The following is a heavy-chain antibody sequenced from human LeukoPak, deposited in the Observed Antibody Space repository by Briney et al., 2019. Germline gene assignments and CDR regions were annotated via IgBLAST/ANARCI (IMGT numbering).Heavy chain of an antibody. CDR3: ARAEGYGGELDS. D-gene: IGHD4-23*01. CDR2: IKSKTDGGTT. V-gene: IGHV3-15*05. Sequence: GGSLRLSCAASGFTFSNAWMSWVRQAPGKGLEWVGRIKSKTDGGTTDYAAPVKGRFTISRENSKNRLYLQMNSLRAEDTAVYYCARAEGYGGELDSWGQGTLVTVSS. J-gene: IGHJ4*02. CDR1: GFTFSNAW.